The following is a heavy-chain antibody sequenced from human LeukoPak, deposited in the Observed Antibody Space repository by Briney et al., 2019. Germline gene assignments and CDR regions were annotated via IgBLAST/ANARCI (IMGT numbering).Heavy chain of an antibody. CDR2: FDPEDGET. CDR3: ASRPGSWSRGPADAFDI. Sequence: ASVKVSCKVSGYTLTELSMHWVRQAPGKGLEWMGGFDPEDGETIYAQKFQGRVTMTTDTSTSTAYMELRSLRSDDTAVYYCASRPGSWSRGPADAFDIWGQGTMVTVSS. D-gene: IGHD6-13*01. J-gene: IGHJ3*02. CDR1: GYTLTELS. V-gene: IGHV1-24*01.